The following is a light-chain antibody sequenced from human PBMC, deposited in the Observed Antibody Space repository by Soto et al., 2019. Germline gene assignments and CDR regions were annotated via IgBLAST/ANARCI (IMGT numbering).Light chain of an antibody. Sequence: EIVMTQSPATLSVSPGERATLSCRASQSVSNNLAWYQKKPGQAPRLLIYGASTRATGIPARFSGSGSGTEFTLTISSLQSEDFLVYYCQQYNTWWTFGQGPRVEIK. CDR1: QSVSNN. J-gene: IGKJ1*01. CDR2: GAS. CDR3: QQYNTWWT. V-gene: IGKV3-15*01.